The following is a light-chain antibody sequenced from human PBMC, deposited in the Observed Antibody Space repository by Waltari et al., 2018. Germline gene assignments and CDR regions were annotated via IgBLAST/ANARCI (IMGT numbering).Light chain of an antibody. CDR3: QQYDAYPLT. V-gene: IGKV1-5*01. CDR1: QSITVW. Sequence: DIQMTQSPSTLSASVGDRVTITCRASQSITVWLAWYHQKPGKAPDLLVYKASSLHAGVPSRFSATGSGTEFTLTIDSLHPADSGTYYCQQYDAYPLTFGQGTKLEIK. J-gene: IGKJ2*01. CDR2: KAS.